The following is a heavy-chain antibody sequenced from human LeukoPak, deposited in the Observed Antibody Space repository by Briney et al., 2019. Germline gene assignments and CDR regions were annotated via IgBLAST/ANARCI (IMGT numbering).Heavy chain of an antibody. Sequence: LSGGSLRLSCAASGFTFSSYAMSWVRQAPGKGLEWVSAISGSGGSTYYADSVKGRFTISRDNSKNTLYLQMNSLRAEDTAVYYCVSGRGSYFFYGMDVWGQGTTVTVS. CDR3: VSGRGSYFFYGMDV. J-gene: IGHJ6*02. V-gene: IGHV3-23*01. CDR1: GFTFSSYA. D-gene: IGHD1-26*01. CDR2: ISGSGGST.